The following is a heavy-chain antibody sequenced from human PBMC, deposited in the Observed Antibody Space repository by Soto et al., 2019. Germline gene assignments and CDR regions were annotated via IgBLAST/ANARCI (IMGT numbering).Heavy chain of an antibody. Sequence: ASVKVSCKASGYTFTSYGISWVRQAPGQGLEWMGWISAYNGNTNYAQKLQGRVTMTTDTSTSTAYMELRSLRSDDTAVYYCARDYCSGGSCYSGSVDYWGQGTLVNVSS. CDR3: ARDYCSGGSCYSGSVDY. V-gene: IGHV1-18*01. CDR2: ISAYNGNT. CDR1: GYTFTSYG. J-gene: IGHJ4*02. D-gene: IGHD2-15*01.